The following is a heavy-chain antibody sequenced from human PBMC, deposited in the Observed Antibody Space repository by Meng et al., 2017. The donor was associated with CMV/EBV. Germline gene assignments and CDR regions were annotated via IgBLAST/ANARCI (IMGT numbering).Heavy chain of an antibody. Sequence: GESLKISCAASGFTFSSYDTPWVRQATGKGLEWVSAIGTAGDTYYPGSVKGRFTISRENAKNSLYLQMNSLRAGDTAVYYCARARAGGSYVDYWGQGTLVTVSS. CDR2: IGTAGDT. CDR1: GFTFSSYD. CDR3: ARARAGGSYVDY. D-gene: IGHD1-26*01. V-gene: IGHV3-13*01. J-gene: IGHJ4*02.